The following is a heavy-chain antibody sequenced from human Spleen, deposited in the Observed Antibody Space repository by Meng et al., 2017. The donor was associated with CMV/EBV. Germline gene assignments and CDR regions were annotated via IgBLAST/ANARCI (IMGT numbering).Heavy chain of an antibody. J-gene: IGHJ4*02. CDR1: GGSISSSNW. D-gene: IGHD2-8*02. V-gene: IGHV4-4*02. CDR2: IYHSEST. CDR3: ARLVGVYYFDY. Sequence: LTCAVSGGSISSSNWWSWVRQQPGKGLEWIGEIYHSESTNYNPSLKSRVTISVDKSKNQFSLKLSSVTAADTAVYYCARLVGVYYFDYWGQGTLVTVSS.